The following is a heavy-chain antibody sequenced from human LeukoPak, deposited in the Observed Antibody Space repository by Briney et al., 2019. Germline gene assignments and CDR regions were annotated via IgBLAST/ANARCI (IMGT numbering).Heavy chain of an antibody. J-gene: IGHJ4*02. CDR3: ARGARYCSSTSCYKYYFDY. Sequence: SETLFLTCTVSGGSISSGDYYWSWIRQPPGKGLEWIGYIYYSGSTYYNPSLKSRVTISVDTSKNQFSLKLSSVTAADTAVYYCARGARYCSSTSCYKYYFDYWGQGTLVTVSS. V-gene: IGHV4-30-4*08. CDR2: IYYSGST. D-gene: IGHD2-2*02. CDR1: GGSISSGDYY.